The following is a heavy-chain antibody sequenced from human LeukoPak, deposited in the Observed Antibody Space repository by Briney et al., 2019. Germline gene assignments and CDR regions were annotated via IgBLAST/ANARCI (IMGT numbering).Heavy chain of an antibody. CDR2: IYHSEST. V-gene: IGHV4-30-2*02. Sequence: NPSETLSLTCTVSGGSISSGGYYWSWIRQPPGKGLEWIGYIYHSESTYYNPSLKSRVTISVDTSKNQFSLKLSSVTAADTAVYYCARFSRGGWYNFDYWGQGTLVTVSS. CDR1: GGSISSGGYY. J-gene: IGHJ4*02. D-gene: IGHD6-19*01. CDR3: ARFSRGGWYNFDY.